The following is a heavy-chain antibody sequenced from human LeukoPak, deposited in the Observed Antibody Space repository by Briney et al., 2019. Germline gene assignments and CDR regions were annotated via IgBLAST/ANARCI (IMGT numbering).Heavy chain of an antibody. CDR1: GYIFTSYA. D-gene: IGHD3-3*01. CDR3: ARVRKEWTPRGMDV. Sequence: SVKVSCKASGYIFTSYAISWVRQAPGQGLEWMGRIIPILGIANYAQKFQGRVTITADKSTSTAYMELSSLRSEDTAVYYCARVRKEWTPRGMDVWGQGTTVTVSS. CDR2: IIPILGIA. J-gene: IGHJ6*02. V-gene: IGHV1-69*04.